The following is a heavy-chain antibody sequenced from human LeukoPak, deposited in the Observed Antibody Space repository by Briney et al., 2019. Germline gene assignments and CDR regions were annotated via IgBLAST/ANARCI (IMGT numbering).Heavy chain of an antibody. CDR3: ARDKSVYYDTSGSRFDY. D-gene: IGHD3-22*01. Sequence: GGSLRLSCAASGFTFSSYWMSWVRQAPVKGLEWVSNIKQDGSEKYYVDSVKGRFTISRDNAKNSLYLQMNSLRAEDTAVYYCARDKSVYYDTSGSRFDYWGQGILVTVSS. CDR2: IKQDGSEK. V-gene: IGHV3-7*01. J-gene: IGHJ4*02. CDR1: GFTFSSYW.